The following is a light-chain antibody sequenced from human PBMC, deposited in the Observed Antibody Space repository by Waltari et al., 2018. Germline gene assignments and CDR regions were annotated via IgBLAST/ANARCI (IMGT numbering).Light chain of an antibody. CDR1: GSDVADSNF. Sequence: QSALTQPRSVSGSPGQSVTISCTGTGSDVADSNFVSWYQQHPGEAPKLVIYDVSERPSGVPDRFSGSKSGNSASLSVSGLQAEDEAVYYCCSYTGTWVFGGGTQLTVL. CDR3: CSYTGTWV. V-gene: IGLV2-11*01. J-gene: IGLJ3*02. CDR2: DVS.